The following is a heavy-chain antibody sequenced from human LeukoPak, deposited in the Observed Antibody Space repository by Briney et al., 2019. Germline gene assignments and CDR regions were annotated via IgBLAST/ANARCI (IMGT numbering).Heavy chain of an antibody. D-gene: IGHD1-20*01. V-gene: IGHV1-69*05. Sequence: ASVKVSCKASGGTFSNSGFTWVRQAPGQGLEWMGGIIPMVGITYYAQKFQGRVTITTDESTSTAYMEVSSLSSEDTAVYYCASGLSGTVRHMDVWGKGTMVTVSS. CDR2: IIPMVGIT. CDR1: GGTFSNSG. J-gene: IGHJ6*03. CDR3: ASGLSGTVRHMDV.